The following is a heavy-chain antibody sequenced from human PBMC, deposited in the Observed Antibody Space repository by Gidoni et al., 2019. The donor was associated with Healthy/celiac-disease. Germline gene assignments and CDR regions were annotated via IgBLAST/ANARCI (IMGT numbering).Heavy chain of an antibody. V-gene: IGHV1-46*01. J-gene: IGHJ4*02. CDR1: GYTFTRYY. CDR2: INPSGGST. Sequence: QVQLVQSGAECKKPGASVKVSCKASGYTFTRYYMHWVRQAPGQGLEWMGIINPSGGSTSYAQKFQGRVTMTRDTSTSTVYMELSSLRSEDTAVYYCARTRSGGSWYGGFDYWGQGTLVTVSS. D-gene: IGHD6-13*01. CDR3: ARTRSGGSWYGGFDY.